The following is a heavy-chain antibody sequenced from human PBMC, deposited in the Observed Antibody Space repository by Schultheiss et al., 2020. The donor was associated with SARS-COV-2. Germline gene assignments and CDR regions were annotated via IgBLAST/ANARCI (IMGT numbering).Heavy chain of an antibody. CDR3: ARGRGYYDSSGSDAFDI. J-gene: IGHJ3*02. D-gene: IGHD3-22*01. V-gene: IGHV4-31*11. CDR2: IYYSGST. CDR1: DGSISSGGYY. Sequence: SETLSLTCAVSDGSISSGGYYWSWIRQHPGKGLEWIGYIYYSGSTYYNPSVKSRVTISADTSKNQFSLKVSSVTAADTAVYYCARGRGYYDSSGSDAFDIRGQGTMGTVSS.